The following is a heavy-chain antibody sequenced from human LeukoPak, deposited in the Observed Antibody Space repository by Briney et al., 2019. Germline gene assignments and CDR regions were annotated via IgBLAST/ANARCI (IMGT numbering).Heavy chain of an antibody. D-gene: IGHD6-13*01. CDR2: ISGTGDNT. CDR1: GFTFFIYG. CDR3: ARGGAGVYFFDY. Sequence: GGSLRLSCAASGFTFFIYGMTWVRQAPGKGLEWVSTISGTGDNTYYADSVKGRFTISRDNSKNMLFLQMNSLRAEDTAVYYCARGGAGVYFFDYWGQGILVTVSS. J-gene: IGHJ4*02. V-gene: IGHV3-23*01.